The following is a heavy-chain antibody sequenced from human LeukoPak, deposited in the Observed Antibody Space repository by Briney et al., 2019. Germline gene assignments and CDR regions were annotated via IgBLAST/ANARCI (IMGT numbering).Heavy chain of an antibody. J-gene: IGHJ3*02. CDR2: TYYRSKWYY. D-gene: IGHD2-2*01. CDR1: GDSVSSNSAA. Sequence: SQTLSLTCALSGDSVSSNSAAWNWIRQSPSRGLEWLGRTYYRSKWYYDYAVSVKSRVIINPDTSENQFSLQLNSVTPEDTAVYYCARKYCSSADCWGDAFDIWGQGTMVTVSS. CDR3: ARKYCSSADCWGDAFDI. V-gene: IGHV6-1*01.